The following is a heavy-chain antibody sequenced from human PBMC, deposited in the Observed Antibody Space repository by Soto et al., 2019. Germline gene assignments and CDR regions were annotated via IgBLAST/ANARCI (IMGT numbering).Heavy chain of an antibody. Sequence: EVQLVESGGGLVQPGGSLRLSCAASGFTFSRYWMSWVRQAPGKGLEWVANIKQDGSEKYYVDSVKGRFTISRDNAKNSLYLQMNSLRAEDTAVYYCARGPIGYSYGHHYWGQGTLVTVSS. CDR1: GFTFSRYW. CDR3: ARGPIGYSYGHHY. V-gene: IGHV3-7*03. J-gene: IGHJ4*02. D-gene: IGHD5-18*01. CDR2: IKQDGSEK.